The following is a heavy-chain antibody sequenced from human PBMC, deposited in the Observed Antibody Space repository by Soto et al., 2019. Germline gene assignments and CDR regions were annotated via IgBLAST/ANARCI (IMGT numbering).Heavy chain of an antibody. J-gene: IGHJ4*02. CDR3: ARTTGSRLSDY. D-gene: IGHD3-9*01. CDR2: ISGSGGST. V-gene: IGHV3-23*01. Sequence: GGALRLSCAASGFTFSSYAMNWVRQAPGKGLEWVSAISGSGGSTYYADSVKGRFTISRDNSKNTLYLQMNSLRAEDTAVYYCARTTGSRLSDYWGQGTLVTVSS. CDR1: GFTFSSYA.